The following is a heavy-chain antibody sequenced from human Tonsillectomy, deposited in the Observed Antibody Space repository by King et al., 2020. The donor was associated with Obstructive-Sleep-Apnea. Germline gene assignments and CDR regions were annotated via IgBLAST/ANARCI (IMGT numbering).Heavy chain of an antibody. CDR3: ARDYGSSIWFDP. CDR2: IWCDGSNI. V-gene: IGHV3-33*01. J-gene: IGHJ5*02. CDR1: GFTFTTYG. D-gene: IGHD4-17*01. Sequence: VQLVESGGGVVQPGRSLRISCAASGFTFTTYGMHWVRQAPGKGLEWVAVIWCDGSNIHYSDSVKGRFTISRDNFENTLYLQMNSLRADDTAVYYCARDYGSSIWFDPWGQGTLVTVSS.